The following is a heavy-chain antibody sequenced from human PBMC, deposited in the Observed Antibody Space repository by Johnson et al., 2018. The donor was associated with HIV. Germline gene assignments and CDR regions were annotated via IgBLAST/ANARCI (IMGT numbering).Heavy chain of an antibody. D-gene: IGHD5-18*01. Sequence: QVQLVESGGGFVQPGGSLRLSCAASGFSFSNYGVHWVRQAPGKGLEWVAFIRYDGSHKYYVDSVKGRFTISRDNSKNTLYLQMNSLRAEDTAVYYCAKDLRGYSYGLGAFDIWGQGTMVTVSS. V-gene: IGHV3-30*02. CDR2: IRYDGSHK. CDR1: GFSFSNYG. J-gene: IGHJ3*02. CDR3: AKDLRGYSYGLGAFDI.